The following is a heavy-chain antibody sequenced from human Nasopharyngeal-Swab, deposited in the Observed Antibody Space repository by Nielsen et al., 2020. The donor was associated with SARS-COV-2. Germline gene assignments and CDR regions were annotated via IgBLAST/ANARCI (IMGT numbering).Heavy chain of an antibody. CDR1: GGSIRSYY. V-gene: IGHV4-59*12. CDR2: VYYSGIT. D-gene: IGHD1-26*01. Sequence: SETLSLTCTASGGSIRSYYWSGIRQSPGKGLEGIGYVYYSGITNYNPSLKSRVTILIDTSKNQFSLKLNSVNAADTAVYYCAREVVGGLVDSWGQGTLVTVSS. CDR3: AREVVGGLVDS. J-gene: IGHJ4*02.